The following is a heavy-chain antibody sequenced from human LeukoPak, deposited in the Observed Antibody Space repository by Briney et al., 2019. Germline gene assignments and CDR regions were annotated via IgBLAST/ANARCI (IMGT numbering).Heavy chain of an antibody. Sequence: AGGSLRLSCAASGFTFDDYAMHWVRQAPGKGLEWVSGISWNSGSIGYADSVKGRFTISRDNAKNSLYLQMNSLRAEDTALYYCARDGPEYYYDSSGHSFDYWGQGTLVTVSS. CDR3: ARDGPEYYYDSSGHSFDY. D-gene: IGHD3-22*01. J-gene: IGHJ4*02. CDR2: ISWNSGSI. V-gene: IGHV3-9*01. CDR1: GFTFDDYA.